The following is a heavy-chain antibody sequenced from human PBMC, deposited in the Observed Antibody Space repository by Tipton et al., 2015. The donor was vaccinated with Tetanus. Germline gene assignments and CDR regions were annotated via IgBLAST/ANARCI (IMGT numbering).Heavy chain of an antibody. CDR3: ARRSYCSSSRCFDAFDL. CDR1: GGSVRSGDYD. J-gene: IGHJ3*01. Sequence: TLSLTCTVSGGSVRSGDYDWNWIRQPPGKGLEWIGYVHYSGRTNKSPSLKSRVAISMDTSKNQISLKLSSVTAADTAVYYCARRSYCSSSRCFDAFDLWGQGTMVTVSS. V-gene: IGHV4-61*08. CDR2: VHYSGRT. D-gene: IGHD2-2*01.